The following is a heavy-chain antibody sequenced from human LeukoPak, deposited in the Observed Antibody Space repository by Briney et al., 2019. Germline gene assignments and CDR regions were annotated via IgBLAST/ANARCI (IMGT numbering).Heavy chain of an antibody. CDR3: ARGKRRFDI. Sequence: PGGSLRLSCAASEFTFSDHYMTWIRQSPGKGLEWISYISPSAYSTYYADSVKGRFSISRDNAKNSLYLQVNSLRVEDTAIYYCARGKRRFDIWGQGTLVTVSS. V-gene: IGHV3-11*01. J-gene: IGHJ4*02. CDR1: EFTFSDHY. CDR2: ISPSAYST.